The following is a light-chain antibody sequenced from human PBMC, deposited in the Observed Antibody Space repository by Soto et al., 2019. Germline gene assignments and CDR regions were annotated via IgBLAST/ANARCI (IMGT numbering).Light chain of an antibody. J-gene: IGKJ1*01. CDR3: QQYDGSPRT. Sequence: EIVLTKTTGTLSFSPGERSTLSCTSSQSLRSNFLAWYQQKPGQAPRLLIYDASSRAAGIPDRFSGSGSGTDFTLTITRLEPEDFAVYHCQQYDGSPRTFGQGTKVDI. V-gene: IGKV3-20*01. CDR1: QSLRSNF. CDR2: DAS.